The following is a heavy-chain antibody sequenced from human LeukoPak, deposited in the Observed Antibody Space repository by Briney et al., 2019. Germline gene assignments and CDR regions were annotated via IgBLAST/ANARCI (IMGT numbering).Heavy chain of an antibody. V-gene: IGHV3-23*01. J-gene: IGHJ4*02. Sequence: PGGSLRLSCAASEFTFSSYWMSWVRQAPGKGLEWVSGISGSGGSTYYADSVKGRFTISRDNSKNTLYLQMNSLRAEDTAVYYCAKDRQARGSSGYYVGVNFDFWGQGTLVTVSS. CDR3: AKDRQARGSSGYYVGVNFDF. D-gene: IGHD3-22*01. CDR2: ISGSGGST. CDR1: EFTFSSYW.